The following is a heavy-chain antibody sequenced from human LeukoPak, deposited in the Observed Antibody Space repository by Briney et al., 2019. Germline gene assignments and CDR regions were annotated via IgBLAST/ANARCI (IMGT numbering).Heavy chain of an antibody. Sequence: SETLSLTCTVSGGSISSGSYYWSWIRQPAGKGLEWIGRTYTSGSTNYNPSLKSRVTISVDTSKNQFSLKLSSVTAADTAVYYCARDRSGSYGDWFDPWGQGTLVTVSS. CDR1: GGSISSGSYY. D-gene: IGHD1-26*01. CDR3: ARDRSGSYGDWFDP. J-gene: IGHJ5*02. CDR2: TYTSGST. V-gene: IGHV4-61*02.